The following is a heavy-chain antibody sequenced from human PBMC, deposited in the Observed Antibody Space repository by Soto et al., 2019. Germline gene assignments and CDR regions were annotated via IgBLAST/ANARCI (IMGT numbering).Heavy chain of an antibody. J-gene: IGHJ5*02. V-gene: IGHV1-46*01. D-gene: IGHD6-13*01. Sequence: ASVKVSCKASGYTFTSYYMHWVRQAPGQGLEWMGIINPSGGSTSYAQKFQGRVTMTRDTSTSTVYMELSSLRSEDTAVYYCARDKGIAAAGIGIGFDPWGQGTLVTVSS. CDR1: GYTFTSYY. CDR3: ARDKGIAAAGIGIGFDP. CDR2: INPSGGST.